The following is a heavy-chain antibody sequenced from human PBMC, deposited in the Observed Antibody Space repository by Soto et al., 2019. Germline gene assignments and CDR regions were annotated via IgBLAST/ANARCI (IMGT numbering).Heavy chain of an antibody. D-gene: IGHD6-19*01. CDR1: GYTFTSYG. J-gene: IGHJ3*02. CDR2: ISAYNGNR. V-gene: IGHV1-18*04. Sequence: ASVKVSCKASGYTFTSYGISWVRQAPGQGLEWMGWISAYNGNRNYAQKLQGRVTMTTDTSTSTAYMELRSLRSDDTAVYYCARSPRHSSGWTNAFDIWGQGTMVTVSS. CDR3: ARSPRHSSGWTNAFDI.